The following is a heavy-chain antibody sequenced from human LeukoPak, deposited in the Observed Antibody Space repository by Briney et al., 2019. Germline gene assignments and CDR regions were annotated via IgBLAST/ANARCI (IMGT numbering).Heavy chain of an antibody. J-gene: IGHJ4*02. D-gene: IGHD6-13*01. CDR2: FDPEDGET. CDR1: GYTLTELS. Sequence: GASVKVSCKVSGYTLTELSMHLVRQAPGKGIEWMGGFDPEDGETIYAQKFQGRVTMTGDTSTDTAYMELSSLRAEDTAVYYCATDISIAAAGTAFDYWGQGTLVTVSS. V-gene: IGHV1-24*01. CDR3: ATDISIAAAGTAFDY.